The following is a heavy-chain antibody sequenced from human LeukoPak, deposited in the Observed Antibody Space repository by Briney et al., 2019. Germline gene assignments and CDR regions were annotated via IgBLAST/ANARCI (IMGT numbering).Heavy chain of an antibody. J-gene: IGHJ4*02. CDR1: GGSLSGYY. CDR3: ARGGGYSGYMDY. Sequence: SETLSLTCAVYGGSLSGYYWSWIRQPPGKGLEWIGEINHSGSTNYNPSLKSRVTISVDTSKNQFSLKLSSVTAADTAVYYCARGGGYSGYMDYWGQGTLVTVSS. CDR2: INHSGST. D-gene: IGHD5-12*01. V-gene: IGHV4-34*01.